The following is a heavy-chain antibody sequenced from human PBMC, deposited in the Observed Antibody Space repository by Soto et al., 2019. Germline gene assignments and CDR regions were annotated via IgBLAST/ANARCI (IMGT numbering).Heavy chain of an antibody. D-gene: IGHD5-18*01. CDR2: ISADNSNT. Sequence: QAQLAQSGAEVKKPGASVKVSCKASGYTFYSHSISWVRQAPGQGLEWMGRISADNSNTKYAQKFRGRVTMTTDTSTSTVYMELRNLRSDDTAVYYCARCIQQDYYYGMDVWGQGTTVTVSS. V-gene: IGHV1-18*01. CDR1: GYTFYSHS. J-gene: IGHJ6*02. CDR3: ARCIQQDYYYGMDV.